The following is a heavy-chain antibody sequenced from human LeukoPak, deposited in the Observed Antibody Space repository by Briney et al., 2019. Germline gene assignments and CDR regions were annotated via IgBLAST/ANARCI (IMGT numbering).Heavy chain of an antibody. CDR1: GFTFSSYS. CDR2: ISRSDTYI. CDR3: ARGRYGDVNY. J-gene: IGHJ4*02. V-gene: IGHV3-21*01. Sequence: PGGSLRLSCEASGFTFSSYSMNWVRQAPGKGLEWVSSISRSDTYIYHADSVKGRFTISRDNAKNSLYLQMNGLRVEDTAVYYCARGRYGDVNYWGQGTLVTVSS. D-gene: IGHD4-17*01.